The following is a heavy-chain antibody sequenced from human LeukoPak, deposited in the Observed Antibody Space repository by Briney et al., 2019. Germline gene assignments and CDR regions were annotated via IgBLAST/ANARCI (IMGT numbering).Heavy chain of an antibody. J-gene: IGHJ4*02. Sequence: GGSLRLSCAASGFTFSSYAMHWVRQAPGKGLEWVAVISYDGSNKYYADSVKGRFTISRDNSKNTLYLQMNSLRAEDTAVYYCASGYSYGLPIDYWGQGTLVTVSS. CDR2: ISYDGSNK. D-gene: IGHD5-18*01. V-gene: IGHV3-30*04. CDR1: GFTFSSYA. CDR3: ASGYSYGLPIDY.